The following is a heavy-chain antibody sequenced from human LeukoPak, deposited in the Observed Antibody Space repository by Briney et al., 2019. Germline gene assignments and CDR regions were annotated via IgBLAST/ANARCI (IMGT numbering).Heavy chain of an antibody. V-gene: IGHV1-18*04. CDR2: ISAYNGNT. D-gene: IGHD3-10*01. CDR1: GYTFTSYT. CDR3: ARVRYSYVSEVNWFDP. Sequence: ASVKVSCKASGYTFTSYTISRVRQAPGQGLEWMGWISAYNGNTNYAQKFQGRVTMTTDTSTTTAYMELRSLRSDDTAVYYCARVRYSYVSEVNWFDPWGQGTLVTVSS. J-gene: IGHJ5*02.